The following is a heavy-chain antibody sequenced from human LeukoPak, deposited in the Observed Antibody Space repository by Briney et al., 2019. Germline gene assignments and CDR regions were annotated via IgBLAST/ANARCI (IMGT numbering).Heavy chain of an antibody. CDR2: SSGSGGGT. J-gene: IGHJ4*02. D-gene: IGHD2-15*01. Sequence: GGSLRLSCAASGFTFSSYAMSWVRQAPGKGLEWVSSSGSGGGTYYADSVKGRFTISRDNSKNTLYLQVNSLRAEDTAVYYCTKRVVVGATKYFDYWGQGALVTVSS. CDR3: TKRVVVGATKYFDY. CDR1: GFTFSSYA. V-gene: IGHV3-23*01.